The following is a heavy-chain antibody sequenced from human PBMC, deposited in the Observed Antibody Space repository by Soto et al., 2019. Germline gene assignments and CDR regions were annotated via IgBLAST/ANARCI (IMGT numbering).Heavy chain of an antibody. CDR2: IYYSGST. V-gene: IGHV4-59*01. CDR3: ARGGTKGYCSSTSCFPWRYHYYHLAV. Sequence: SETLSLTCTVSGGSISSYYWSWIRQPPGKGLEWIGYIYYSGSTNYNPSLKSRVTISVDTSKNQFSLKLSSVTAADTAVYYCARGGTKGYCSSTSCFPWRYHYYHLAVWGKGTTVTVSS. D-gene: IGHD2-2*01. J-gene: IGHJ6*03. CDR1: GGSISSYY.